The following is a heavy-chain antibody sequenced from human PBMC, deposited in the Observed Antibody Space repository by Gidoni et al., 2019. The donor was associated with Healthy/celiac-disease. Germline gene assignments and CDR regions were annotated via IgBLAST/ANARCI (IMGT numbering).Heavy chain of an antibody. CDR3: AKRYFDWLSYYFDY. CDR2: ISGSGGST. CDR1: GFTFSSYA. V-gene: IGHV3-23*01. D-gene: IGHD3-9*01. J-gene: IGHJ4*02. Sequence: EVQLLESGGGLVQPGGSLRLSCAASGFTFSSYAMGGVRQAPGKGLEWVSAISGSGGSTYYADSVKGRFTISRDNSKNTLYLQMNSLRAEDTAVYYCAKRYFDWLSYYFDYWGQGTLVTVSS.